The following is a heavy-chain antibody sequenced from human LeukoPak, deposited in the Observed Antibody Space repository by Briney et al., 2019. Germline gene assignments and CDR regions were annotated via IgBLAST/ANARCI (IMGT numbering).Heavy chain of an antibody. J-gene: IGHJ4*02. V-gene: IGHV1-69*04. CDR2: IIPILGIA. CDR3: ARCPPPYTITWPNFDA. D-gene: IGHD2-2*02. Sequence: RASVKVSCKASGGTFSSYAISWVRQAPGQGLEWMGRIIPILGIANYAQKFQGRVTITADKSTSTAYMELSSLRSEDTAVYYCARCPPPYTITWPNFDAWGQGALVTVSS. CDR1: GGTFSSYA.